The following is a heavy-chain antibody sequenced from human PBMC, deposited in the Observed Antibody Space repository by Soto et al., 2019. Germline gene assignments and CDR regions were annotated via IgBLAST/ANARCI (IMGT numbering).Heavy chain of an antibody. Sequence: GGSLRLSCAASGFTFSGSARHWVRQASGKGLEWVGRIRSKANSYATAYAASVKGRFTISRDDSKNTAYLQMNSLKTEDTAVYYCTSELLWFGELRGYWGQGTRVTVS. CDR1: GFTFSGSA. CDR3: TSELLWFGELRGY. CDR2: IRSKANSYAT. V-gene: IGHV3-73*01. J-gene: IGHJ4*02. D-gene: IGHD3-10*01.